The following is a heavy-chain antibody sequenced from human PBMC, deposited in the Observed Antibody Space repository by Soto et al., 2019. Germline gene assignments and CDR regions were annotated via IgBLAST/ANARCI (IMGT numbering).Heavy chain of an antibody. Sequence: SETLSLTCTVSGGSISSSSYYWGWIRQPPGKGLEWIGSIYYSGSTYYNPSLKSRVTISVDTSKNQFSLKLSSVTAADTAVYYCARQERGYRRDRNWFDPGGQGTLGT. D-gene: IGHD5-18*01. CDR1: GGSISSSSYY. CDR2: IYYSGST. J-gene: IGHJ5*02. CDR3: ARQERGYRRDRNWFDP. V-gene: IGHV4-39*01.